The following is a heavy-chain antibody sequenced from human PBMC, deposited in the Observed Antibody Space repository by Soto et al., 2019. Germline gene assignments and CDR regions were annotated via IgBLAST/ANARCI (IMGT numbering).Heavy chain of an antibody. D-gene: IGHD3-10*01. V-gene: IGHV3-23*01. J-gene: IGHJ5*02. Sequence: EVQLLESGGGLVQPGGSLRLSCAASGFTFSSYAMSWVRQAPGKGLEWVSAISGSGGSTYYADSVKGRFTISRDNSKNTLYLQMNSLRAEDTAVYYCAKDLAQSLWFGEKSSAGNWFDPWGQGTLVTVSS. CDR2: ISGSGGST. CDR1: GFTFSSYA. CDR3: AKDLAQSLWFGEKSSAGNWFDP.